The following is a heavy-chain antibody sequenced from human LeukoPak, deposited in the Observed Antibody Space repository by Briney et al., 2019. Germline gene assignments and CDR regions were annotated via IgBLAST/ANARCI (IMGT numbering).Heavy chain of an antibody. J-gene: IGHJ6*03. D-gene: IGHD3-9*01. Sequence: PSETLSLTCTVSGGSISSSSYYWGWIRQPPGKGLEWIGSIYYSGSTYYNPSLKSRVTISVDTSKNQFSLKLSSVTAADTAVCYCARLDYDILTGYSYYYYYMDVWGKGTTVTVSS. CDR3: ARLDYDILTGYSYYYYYMDV. V-gene: IGHV4-39*01. CDR2: IYYSGST. CDR1: GGSISSSSYY.